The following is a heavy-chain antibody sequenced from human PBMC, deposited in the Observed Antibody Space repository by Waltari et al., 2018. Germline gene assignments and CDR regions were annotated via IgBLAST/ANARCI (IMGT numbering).Heavy chain of an antibody. D-gene: IGHD2-15*01. V-gene: IGHV1-2*06. CDR1: GYTFTGYY. CDR2: INPNSGGT. J-gene: IGHJ4*02. CDR3: AGGYCSGGSCPPSGY. Sequence: QVQLVQSGAEVKKPGASVKVSCKASGYTFTGYYMHWVRQAPGQGLEWMGRINPNSGGTNYAQKFQGRVTMTRDTSISTAYMELSRLRSDDTAVYYCAGGYCSGGSCPPSGYWGQGTLVTVSS.